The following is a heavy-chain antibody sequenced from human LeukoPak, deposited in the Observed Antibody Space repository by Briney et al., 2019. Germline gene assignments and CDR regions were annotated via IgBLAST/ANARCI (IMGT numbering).Heavy chain of an antibody. V-gene: IGHV4-59*01. Sequence: SETLSLTCTVSGGPISSYYWSWIRQPPGKGLEWIGYIYYSGSTNYKPSLKSRVTISVDTSKNQFSLKLSSVTAADTAVYYCARGGYYGSGNDFRFDPWGQGTLVTVSS. J-gene: IGHJ5*02. CDR3: ARGGYYGSGNDFRFDP. D-gene: IGHD3-10*01. CDR1: GGPISSYY. CDR2: IYYSGST.